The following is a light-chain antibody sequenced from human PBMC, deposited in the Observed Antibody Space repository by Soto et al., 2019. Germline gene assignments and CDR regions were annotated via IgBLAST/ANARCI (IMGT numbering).Light chain of an antibody. V-gene: IGLV2-14*01. J-gene: IGLJ2*01. Sequence: QSVLTQPASVSGSPGQSITISCTGTSGDIGSYNRVSWHQQHPGKAPKLMIYEVSNRPSGVSNRFSGSKSGNTASLTISGLQAEDEADYYCSSYTSSSTSVVFGGGTKLTVL. CDR1: SGDIGSYNR. CDR2: EVS. CDR3: SSYTSSSTSVV.